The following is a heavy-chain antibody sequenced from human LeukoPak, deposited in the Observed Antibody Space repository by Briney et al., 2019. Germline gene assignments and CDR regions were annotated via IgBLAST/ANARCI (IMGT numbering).Heavy chain of an antibody. J-gene: IGHJ4*02. V-gene: IGHV1-2*02. CDR1: GYTFTEYY. CDR2: ITLSTGDI. CDR3: ARDGLYDSSGYYMDS. Sequence: ASVKVSCKAPGYTFTEYYLHWLRHAPGQGLEWMGWITLSTGDIFYAQNFQGRVTMTRDTSISTAYMQLGSLKSDDTAVYYCARDGLYDSSGYYMDSWGQGTLVIVSS. D-gene: IGHD3-22*01.